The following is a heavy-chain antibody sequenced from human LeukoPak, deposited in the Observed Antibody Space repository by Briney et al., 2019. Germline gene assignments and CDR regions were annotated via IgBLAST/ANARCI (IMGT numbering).Heavy chain of an antibody. Sequence: ASVKVSCKASGYTFTSYGFSWMRQAPGQGLEWMGWISAYNGNTNYAQNIQGRVTMTTDTSTSTAYMELRSLRSDDTAVYYCARDGGPGSSGYAPYWGQGTLVTVSS. J-gene: IGHJ4*02. CDR3: ARDGGPGSSGYAPY. D-gene: IGHD3-22*01. V-gene: IGHV1-18*01. CDR1: GYTFTSYG. CDR2: ISAYNGNT.